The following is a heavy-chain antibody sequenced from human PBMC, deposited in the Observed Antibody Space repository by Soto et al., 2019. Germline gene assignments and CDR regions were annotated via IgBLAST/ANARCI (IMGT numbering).Heavy chain of an antibody. CDR3: ASLRQQWPQWIFDY. CDR2: IIPILGIA. CDR1: GGTFSSYT. V-gene: IGHV1-69*02. D-gene: IGHD6-19*01. Sequence: GASVKVSCKASGGTFSSYTISWVRQAPGQGLEWMGRIIPILGIANYAQKFQGRVTITADESTSTAYMELSSLRSEDTAVYYCASLRQQWPQWIFDYWGQGTLVTVSS. J-gene: IGHJ4*02.